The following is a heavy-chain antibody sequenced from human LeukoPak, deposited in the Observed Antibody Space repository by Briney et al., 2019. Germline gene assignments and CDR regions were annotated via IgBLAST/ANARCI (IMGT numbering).Heavy chain of an antibody. V-gene: IGHV6-1*01. J-gene: IGHJ5*02. CDR1: GDSVCSNGAA. D-gene: IGHD3-10*01. Sequence: SQTLSLTCAISGDSVCSNGAAWNWIMQSPTRGLEWLGRTYYKSKWYNDYAVSVKSRITISPDTSKNQFSMQLNSVTLEDTAVYYCAREKVVRGRSWFDPWGQGTLVTVSS. CDR2: TYYKSKWYN. CDR3: AREKVVRGRSWFDP.